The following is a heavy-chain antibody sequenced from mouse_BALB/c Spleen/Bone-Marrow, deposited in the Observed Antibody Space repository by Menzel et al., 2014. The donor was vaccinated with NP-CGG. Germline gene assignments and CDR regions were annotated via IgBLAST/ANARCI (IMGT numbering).Heavy chain of an antibody. J-gene: IGHJ4*01. Sequence: EVKLLESGGGLVQPGGSLKLSCAASGFDFSRYRMSWVRQALGKGLEWIGEINPDSSTINYTPSLKDKFIISRDNAKNTLYLQMSKVRSEDTALYYCARNAYYAMDYWGQGTSVTVSS. CDR2: INPDSSTI. CDR1: GFDFSRYR. CDR3: ARNAYYAMDY. V-gene: IGHV4-1*02.